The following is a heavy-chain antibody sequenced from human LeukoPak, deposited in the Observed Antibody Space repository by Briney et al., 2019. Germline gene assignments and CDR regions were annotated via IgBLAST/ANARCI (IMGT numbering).Heavy chain of an antibody. Sequence: PSETLSLTCTVSGGSISSYYWSWIRQPPGKGLEWIGYIYYSGSTNYNPSLKSRVTISVDTSKNQFSLKLSSVTAADTAVYYCARKDYYDSRGYYDYWGQGTLVTVSS. J-gene: IGHJ4*02. V-gene: IGHV4-59*01. CDR3: ARKDYYDSRGYYDY. CDR2: IYYSGST. D-gene: IGHD3-22*01. CDR1: GGSISSYY.